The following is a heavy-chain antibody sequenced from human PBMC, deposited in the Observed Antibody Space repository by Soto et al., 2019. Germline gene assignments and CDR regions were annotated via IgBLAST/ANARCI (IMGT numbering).Heavy chain of an antibody. CDR3: AKDLMPDNYLAVADTGGVDY. Sequence: QVQLVESGGGVVQPGRSLRLSCAASGFTLSRFGMHWVRQAPGKGLEWVAVTSYDGSDKYYADSVKGRFTISRDNSKNPLYLQMNSLRGEDTAVYYCAKDLMPDNYLAVADTGGVDYWGQGTLVTVSS. CDR1: GFTLSRFG. J-gene: IGHJ4*02. CDR2: TSYDGSDK. V-gene: IGHV3-30*18. D-gene: IGHD6-19*01.